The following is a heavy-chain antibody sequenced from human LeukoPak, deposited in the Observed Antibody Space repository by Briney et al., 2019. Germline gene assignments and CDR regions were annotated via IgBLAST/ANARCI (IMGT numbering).Heavy chain of an antibody. CDR1: GFTVSGNY. D-gene: IGHD3-3*01. J-gene: IGHJ6*02. CDR2: IYSAGGT. V-gene: IGHV3-53*04. CDR3: ARFLGRITISGVVPYGMDV. Sequence: GGSLRLSCAASGFTVSGNYMTWVRQAPGKGLEWVSLIYSAGGTYYTDSVKGRFTISRHSSKNTLYLQMNSLRGEDTAVYYCARFLGRITISGVVPYGMDVWGQGTTVTVSS.